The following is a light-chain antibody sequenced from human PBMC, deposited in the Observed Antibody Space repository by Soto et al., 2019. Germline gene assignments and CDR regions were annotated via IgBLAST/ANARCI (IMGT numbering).Light chain of an antibody. CDR1: QSISSW. Sequence: DIQMTQSPSTLSASVGDRVTITCRASQSISSWLAWYQQKPGKAPKLLIYKASNLESGVPSRFSGSGSGTEFTLTMSSLQPDDFPVYYCQQYNSYPKAFGQGTKVEIK. CDR2: KAS. V-gene: IGKV1-5*03. CDR3: QQYNSYPKA. J-gene: IGKJ1*01.